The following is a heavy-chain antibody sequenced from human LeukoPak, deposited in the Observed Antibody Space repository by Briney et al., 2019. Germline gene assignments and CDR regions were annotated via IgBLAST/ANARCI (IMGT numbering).Heavy chain of an antibody. D-gene: IGHD1-7*01. J-gene: IGHJ3*02. V-gene: IGHV1-24*01. CDR1: GYTLRELS. Sequence: ASVKVSCKVSGYTLRELSIHWVRQPPGKGLEWMGGFVSGHGETIFAQKFQDRLTLTKDASTDTAYMELNGLRSDDSAVYYCSTDSGLCGTIEPIWGQGTTVTVSS. CDR3: STDSGLCGTIEPI. CDR2: FVSGHGET.